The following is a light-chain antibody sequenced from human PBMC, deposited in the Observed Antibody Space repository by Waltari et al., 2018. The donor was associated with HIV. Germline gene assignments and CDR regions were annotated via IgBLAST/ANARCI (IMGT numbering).Light chain of an antibody. V-gene: IGLV1-40*01. CDR1: TSNLGATFD. J-gene: IGLJ2*01. CDR3: QSYDNVLTAVI. CDR2: GNN. Sequence: QSVLTQPPSVSGAPGQTVTVSCTGSTSNLGATFDVHWYQHLPGTAPKLLIYGNNNRPSGVPVRFSGSRSSASTSLAITGLQAEDESDYYCQSYDNVLTAVIFGGGTKVTVL.